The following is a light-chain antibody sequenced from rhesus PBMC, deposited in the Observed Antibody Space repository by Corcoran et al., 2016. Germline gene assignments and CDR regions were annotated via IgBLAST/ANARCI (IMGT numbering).Light chain of an antibody. V-gene: IGKV1-28*03. Sequence: DIQMTQSPSSLSASVGDTVTITCRASQGISSYLNWFQQKPGKAPKLLIYDASSLESGVPSRFSGSGSWTDFTLTISSLQPEDFTAYYCLQHNSYPRTFGQETKVEIK. J-gene: IGKJ1*01. CDR3: LQHNSYPRT. CDR1: QGISSY. CDR2: DAS.